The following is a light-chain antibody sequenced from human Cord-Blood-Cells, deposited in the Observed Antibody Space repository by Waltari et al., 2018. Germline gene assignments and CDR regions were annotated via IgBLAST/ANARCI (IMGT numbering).Light chain of an antibody. V-gene: IGKV4-1*01. CDR1: QSVLYSSNNKNY. CDR3: QQYYSTWT. J-gene: IGKJ1*01. Sequence: DIVMTQSPDPLAVSLGERATINCKSSQSVLYSSNNKNYLAWYQQKPGQPPKLPIYWSSTRESGVPDRFSGSGSGTDFTLTISSLQAEDVAVYYCQQYYSTWTFGQGTKVEIK. CDR2: WSS.